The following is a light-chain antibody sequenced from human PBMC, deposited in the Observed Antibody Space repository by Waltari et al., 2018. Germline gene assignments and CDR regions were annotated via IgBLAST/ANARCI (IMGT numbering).Light chain of an antibody. CDR1: QSVNSN. V-gene: IGKV3-11*01. CDR3: QHWSKWPWA. CDR2: DAS. J-gene: IGKJ1*01. Sequence: EIVLTQSPATLSLSPGERATLSCRASQSVNSNLAWYQHKPGQSPRLLIYDASIRVTGIPARFSGGGSGTDFTLTISSLDPEDFAVYYCQHWSKWPWAFGQGTKVEIK.